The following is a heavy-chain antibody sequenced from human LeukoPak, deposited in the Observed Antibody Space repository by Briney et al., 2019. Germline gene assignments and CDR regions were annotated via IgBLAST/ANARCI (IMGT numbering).Heavy chain of an antibody. V-gene: IGHV3-23*01. CDR1: GFTFSNCA. J-gene: IGHJ4*02. CDR2: VSGSGDST. D-gene: IGHD3-10*01. Sequence: SGGSLRLSCAASGFTFSNCATSWVRQAPGKGLEWVSGVSGSGDSTYYADSVKGRFTISRDNSKNTLYLQMNSLRAEDTAVYYCARALVVTSGSLDHWGQGTLVTVSS. CDR3: ARALVVTSGSLDH.